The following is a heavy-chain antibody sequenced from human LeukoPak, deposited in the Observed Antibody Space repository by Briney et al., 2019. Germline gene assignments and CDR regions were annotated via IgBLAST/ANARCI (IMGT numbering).Heavy chain of an antibody. CDR2: IYNNGRT. V-gene: IGHV4-4*09. CDR1: GASISSYY. Sequence: SETLSLTCSVSGASISSYYWTWIRQPAGKGLEWIGYIYNNGRTYYNPSLKSRVTISVDTSKNLFSLKVSSVTAADAAVYYCARGRSSSWSSFDYWGQGTLVTVSS. D-gene: IGHD6-13*01. J-gene: IGHJ4*02. CDR3: ARGRSSSWSSFDY.